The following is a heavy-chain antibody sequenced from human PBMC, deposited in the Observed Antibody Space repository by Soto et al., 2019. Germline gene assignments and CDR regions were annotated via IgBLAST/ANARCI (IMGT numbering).Heavy chain of an antibody. D-gene: IGHD3-10*01. J-gene: IGHJ3*02. Sequence: QVQLQQWGAGLLKPSETLSLTCAVYAGSFTTYYWSWIRQPPGKGLEWIGEITSSGSTNYNPSLKSRLTISVDTSKNQFSLRLTSVTAAATAVYYCARIRARFSRSAFDIWGQGTMVTVSS. CDR3: ARIRARFSRSAFDI. V-gene: IGHV4-34*01. CDR1: AGSFTTYY. CDR2: ITSSGST.